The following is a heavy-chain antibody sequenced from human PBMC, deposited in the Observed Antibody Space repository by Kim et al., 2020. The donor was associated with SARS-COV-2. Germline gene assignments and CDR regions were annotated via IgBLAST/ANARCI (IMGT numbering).Heavy chain of an antibody. J-gene: IGHJ4*02. CDR3: ARGRWELPY. CDR1: GGSISNYY. CDR2: SYYSGST. Sequence: SETLSLTCTVSGGSISNYYWSWIRQPPGKGLEWIGYSYYSGSTNYNPSLKSRVTISVDTSNNQVSLTLSSVTAADTAVYYCARGRWELPYWGQGTLVTVSS. D-gene: IGHD1-26*01. V-gene: IGHV4-59*12.